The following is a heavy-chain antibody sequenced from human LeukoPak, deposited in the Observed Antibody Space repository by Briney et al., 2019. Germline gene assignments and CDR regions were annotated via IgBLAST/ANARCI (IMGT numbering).Heavy chain of an antibody. J-gene: IGHJ4*02. CDR1: GYTFTGYY. Sequence: GASVKVSCKASGYTFTGYYMHWVRQAPGQGLEWMGWINPNSGGTNYAQKFQGRVTMTRDTSISTAYMELSSLRSEDTAVYYCARDLGDYGDYWGQGILVTVSS. CDR2: INPNSGGT. CDR3: ARDLGDYGDY. V-gene: IGHV1-2*02.